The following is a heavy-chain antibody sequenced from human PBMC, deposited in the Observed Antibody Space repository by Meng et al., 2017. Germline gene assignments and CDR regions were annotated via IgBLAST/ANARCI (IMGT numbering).Heavy chain of an antibody. Sequence: GQPVQEGSGVKKPGASGKVSCKASGYTFAAYGIQWVRQAPGQGLEWMGRIDPKSDNTHYAQKFQGRVTMTRDTSISTAYMELSGLRSDDTAVYYCARDEDISAAGYLLGDFWGQGTLVTVFS. CDR3: ARDEDISAAGYLLGDF. CDR2: IDPKSDNT. D-gene: IGHD6-13*01. CDR1: GYTFAAYG. J-gene: IGHJ4*02. V-gene: IGHV1-2*06.